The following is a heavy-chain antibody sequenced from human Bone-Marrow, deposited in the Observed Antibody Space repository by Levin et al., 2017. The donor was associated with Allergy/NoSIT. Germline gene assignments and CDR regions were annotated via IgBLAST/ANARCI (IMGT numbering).Heavy chain of an antibody. CDR2: ISSSSSTI. V-gene: IGHV3-48*01. CDR3: ARSARTYYDFWSGYSPQYGMDV. J-gene: IGHJ6*02. CDR1: GFTFSSYS. D-gene: IGHD3-3*01. Sequence: HTGGSLRLSCAASGFTFSSYSMNWVRQAPGKGLEWVSYISSSSSTIYYADSVKGRFTISRDNAKNSLYLQMNSLRAEDTAVYYCARSARTYYDFWSGYSPQYGMDVWGQGTTVTVSS.